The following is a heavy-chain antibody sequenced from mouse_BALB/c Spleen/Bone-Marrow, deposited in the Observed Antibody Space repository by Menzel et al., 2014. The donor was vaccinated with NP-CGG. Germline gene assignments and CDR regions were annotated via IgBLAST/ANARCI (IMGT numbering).Heavy chain of an antibody. CDR2: INPGSGGT. CDR3: ARQLGPPYAMDY. CDR1: GYAFTNYL. J-gene: IGHJ4*01. V-gene: IGHV1-54*01. Sequence: VQLQESGAELVRPGTSVKVSCKASGYAFTNYLIDWVKQRPGQGLEWIGVINPGSGGTNYNEKFKGKATLTADKSSSTAHMQLSSLTSDDSAVYFCARQLGPPYAMDYWGQGTSVTVSS. D-gene: IGHD3-1*01.